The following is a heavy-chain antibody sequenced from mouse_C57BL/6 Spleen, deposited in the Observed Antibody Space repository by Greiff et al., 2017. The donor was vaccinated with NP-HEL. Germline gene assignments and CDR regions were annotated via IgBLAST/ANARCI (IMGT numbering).Heavy chain of an antibody. V-gene: IGHV1-26*01. Sequence: EVQLQQSGPELVKPGASVKISCKASGYTFTDYYMNWVKQSHGKSLEWIGDINPNNGGTSYNQKFKGKATLTVDKSSSTAYMELRSLTSEDSAVYYCARNYGSSSNWYFDFWGTGTTVTVSS. CDR3: ARNYGSSSNWYFDF. J-gene: IGHJ1*03. D-gene: IGHD1-1*01. CDR2: INPNNGGT. CDR1: GYTFTDYY.